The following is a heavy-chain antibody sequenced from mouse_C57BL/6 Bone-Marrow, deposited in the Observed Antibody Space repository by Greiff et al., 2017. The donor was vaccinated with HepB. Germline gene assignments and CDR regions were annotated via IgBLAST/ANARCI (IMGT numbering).Heavy chain of an antibody. CDR1: GFNIKDDY. CDR3: TTWGYYGDY. D-gene: IGHD1-1*01. CDR2: IDPENGDT. Sequence: EVQLQQSGAELVRPGASVKLSCTASGFNIKDDYMHWVKQRPEQGLEWIGWIDPENGDTEYASKFQGKAPIPADTSSNTAYLQLSSLTSEDTAVYYCTTWGYYGDYWGQGTTLTVSS. J-gene: IGHJ2*01. V-gene: IGHV14-4*01.